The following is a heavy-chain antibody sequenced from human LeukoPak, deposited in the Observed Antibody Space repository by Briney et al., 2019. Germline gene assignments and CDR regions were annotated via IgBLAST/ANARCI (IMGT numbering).Heavy chain of an antibody. V-gene: IGHV4-31*03. D-gene: IGHD5-18*01. CDR2: IYYSGST. Sequence: SQTLSLTCIVSGGSISSAGYSWYWIRQHPGKGLEWIGYIYYSGSTYYNPSLKSRVTISVDTSKNQFSLKLSSVTAADTAVYYCATNTAMATLYFDYWGQGTLVTVSS. CDR3: ATNTAMATLYFDY. J-gene: IGHJ4*02. CDR1: GGSISSAGYS.